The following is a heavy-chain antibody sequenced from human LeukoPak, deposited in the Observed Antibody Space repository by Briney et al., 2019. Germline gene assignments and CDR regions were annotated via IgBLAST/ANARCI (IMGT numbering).Heavy chain of an antibody. CDR1: GYTFTSYD. Sequence: ASVKVSCKASGYTFTSYDINWVRQATGQGLELMGWMNPNSGNTGYAQKFQGRVTMTRNTSISTAYMELSSLRSEDTAVYYCARGGNSFYYYYGMDVWGQGTTVTVSS. CDR3: ARGGNSFYYYYGMDV. D-gene: IGHD4-23*01. CDR2: MNPNSGNT. V-gene: IGHV1-8*01. J-gene: IGHJ6*02.